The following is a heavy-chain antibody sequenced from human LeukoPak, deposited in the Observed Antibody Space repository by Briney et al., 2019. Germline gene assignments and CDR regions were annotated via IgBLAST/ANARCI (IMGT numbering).Heavy chain of an antibody. V-gene: IGHV5-10-1*01. Sequence: GGSLRISCKGSGYSFTSYWISWVRPMPGKGLEWVGRIDPSDSYTNYSPSFQGHVTISADKSISTAYLQWSSLKASDTAMYYCATEYCSGGSCYSMDYWGQGTLVTVSS. CDR2: IDPSDSYT. D-gene: IGHD2-15*01. CDR1: GYSFTSYW. J-gene: IGHJ4*02. CDR3: ATEYCSGGSCYSMDY.